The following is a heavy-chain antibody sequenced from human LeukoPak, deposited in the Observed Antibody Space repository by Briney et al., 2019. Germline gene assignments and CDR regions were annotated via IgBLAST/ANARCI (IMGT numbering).Heavy chain of an antibody. Sequence: KPSQTLSLTCTVSGGSISSGSYYWSWIRQPAGKGLEWIGYIYYSGSTNYNPSLKSRVTISVDTSKNQFSLKLSSVTAADTAVYYCARVAHAFDIWGQGTMVTVSS. J-gene: IGHJ3*02. CDR1: GGSISSGSYY. CDR2: IYYSGST. CDR3: ARVAHAFDI. V-gene: IGHV4-61*09.